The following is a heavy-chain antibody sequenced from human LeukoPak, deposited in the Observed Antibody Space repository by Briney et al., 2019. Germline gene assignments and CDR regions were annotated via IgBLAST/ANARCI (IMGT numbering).Heavy chain of an antibody. D-gene: IGHD7-27*01. Sequence: GGSLRLSCAASGFTFSSYGMHWVRQAPGKGLEWVAVISYDGSNKYYADSVKGRFTISRDNPKNTLYLQMNALRAEDTAVYYCTKTGGPWDWGQGTLVTVSS. V-gene: IGHV3-30*18. CDR3: TKTGGPWD. CDR1: GFTFSSYG. CDR2: ISYDGSNK. J-gene: IGHJ4*02.